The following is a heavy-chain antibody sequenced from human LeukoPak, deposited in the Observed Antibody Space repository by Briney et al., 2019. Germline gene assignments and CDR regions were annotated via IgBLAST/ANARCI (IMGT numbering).Heavy chain of an antibody. CDR2: IKSKTDGGTT. V-gene: IGHV3-15*01. Sequence: GGSLRLSCAASGFTFSNAWMSWVRQAPGKGLEWVGRIKSKTDGGTTDYAAPVKGRFTISRDDSKNTLYLQMNSLKTEDTAVYYCTTESTFVVVPAAIPYYDYWGQGTLVTVSS. CDR1: GFTFSNAW. D-gene: IGHD2-2*02. J-gene: IGHJ4*02. CDR3: TTESTFVVVPAAIPYYDY.